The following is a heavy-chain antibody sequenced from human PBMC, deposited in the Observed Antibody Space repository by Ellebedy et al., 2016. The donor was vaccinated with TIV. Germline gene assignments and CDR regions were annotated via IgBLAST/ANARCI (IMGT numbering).Heavy chain of an antibody. CDR3: ARGVVVVAATPHNWFDP. CDR2: IYYSGST. Sequence: SETLSLXXTVSGGSISSGGYYWSWIRQHPGKGLEWIGYIYYSGSTYYNPSLKSRVTISVDTSKNQFSLKLSSVTAADTAVYYCARGVVVVAATPHNWFDPWGQGTLVTVSS. V-gene: IGHV4-31*03. J-gene: IGHJ5*02. CDR1: GGSISSGGYY. D-gene: IGHD2-15*01.